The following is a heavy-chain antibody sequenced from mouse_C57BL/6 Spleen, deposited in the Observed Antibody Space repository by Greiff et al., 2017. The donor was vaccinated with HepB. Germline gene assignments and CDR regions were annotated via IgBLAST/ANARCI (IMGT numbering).Heavy chain of an antibody. CDR3: ARVEMTTRYYYAMDY. CDR1: GYTFTSYW. CDR2: INPSNGGT. D-gene: IGHD2-4*01. J-gene: IGHJ4*01. V-gene: IGHV1-53*01. Sequence: QVQLQQPGTELVKPGASVKLSCKASGYTFTSYWMHWVKQRPGQGLEWIGNINPSNGGTNYNEKFKSKATLTVDKSSSTAYMQLSSLTSEDSAVYYCARVEMTTRYYYAMDYWGQGTSVTVSS.